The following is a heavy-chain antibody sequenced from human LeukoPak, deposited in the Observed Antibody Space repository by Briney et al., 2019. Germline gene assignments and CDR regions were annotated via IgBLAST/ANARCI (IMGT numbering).Heavy chain of an antibody. CDR3: ARLRGGSSEDFDY. V-gene: IGHV4-39*01. D-gene: IGHD6-6*01. CDR1: GGSISSSSYY. Sequence: SETPSLTCTVSGGSISSSSYYWGWIRQPPGKGLEWIGSIYYSGSTYYNPSLKSRVTISVDTSKNQFSLKLSSVTAADTAVYYCARLRGGSSEDFDYWGQGTLVTVSS. CDR2: IYYSGST. J-gene: IGHJ4*02.